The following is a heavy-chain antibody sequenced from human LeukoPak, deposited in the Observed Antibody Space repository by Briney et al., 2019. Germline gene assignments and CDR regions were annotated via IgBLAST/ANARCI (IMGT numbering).Heavy chain of an antibody. J-gene: IGHJ4*02. V-gene: IGHV4-59*12. Sequence: PSETLSLTCTVSGDSISTYYWSWIRQPPGKGLEWIGYIYHSGSTNSNPSLKSRVTISVATSKNQFSLKLSSVTAADTAVYYCVSGEFWSGYYRYDYWGQGTPVTVSS. CDR1: GDSISTYY. CDR3: VSGEFWSGYYRYDY. D-gene: IGHD3-3*01. CDR2: IYHSGST.